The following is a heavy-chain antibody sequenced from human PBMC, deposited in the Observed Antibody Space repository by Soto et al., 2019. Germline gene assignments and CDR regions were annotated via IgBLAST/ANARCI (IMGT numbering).Heavy chain of an antibody. Sequence: QVLLQESGPGLVKPSQTLSLTCTVSGGSIGRGDYYWTWIRQPPGKGLEWIGYIYYTGSAYYNPSLKSRITILVDTSKNQFSLRLTSVTAADTAVYYCARVTMVREEPSYGMDVWGQGTTVSVSS. D-gene: IGHD3-10*01. CDR3: ARVTMVREEPSYGMDV. J-gene: IGHJ6*02. CDR1: GGSIGRGDYY. V-gene: IGHV4-30-4*01. CDR2: IYYTGSA.